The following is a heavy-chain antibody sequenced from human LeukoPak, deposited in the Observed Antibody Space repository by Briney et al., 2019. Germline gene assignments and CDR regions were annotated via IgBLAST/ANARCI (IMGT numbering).Heavy chain of an antibody. CDR1: GFSFDTYA. V-gene: IGHV3-23*01. CDR3: AKEREMTMIALVTADF. J-gene: IGHJ4*02. D-gene: IGHD3-22*01. CDR2: ISSSDFTT. Sequence: GGSLRLSCAASGFSFDTYAMGWMRQAPGKGLEWVSTISSSDFTTYYADSVKGRFTISRDNSKYTLSLQMSGLTADDTAVYYCAKEREMTMIALVTADFWGQGALVIVSS.